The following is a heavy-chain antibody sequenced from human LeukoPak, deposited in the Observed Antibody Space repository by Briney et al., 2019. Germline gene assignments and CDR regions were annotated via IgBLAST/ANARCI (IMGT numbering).Heavy chain of an antibody. CDR1: GFTFSTSA. J-gene: IGHJ4*02. D-gene: IGHD7-27*01. CDR3: AKDLNWGGR. V-gene: IGHV3-23*01. CDR2: ISGSGVT. Sequence: GGSLRLSCAASGFTFSTSAMTWVRQAPGKGLEWVSGISGSGVTDYANSVKGRFTISRDNSKNTLYLQMNSLRAEDTAVYYCAKDLNWGGRWGQGTLVTVSS.